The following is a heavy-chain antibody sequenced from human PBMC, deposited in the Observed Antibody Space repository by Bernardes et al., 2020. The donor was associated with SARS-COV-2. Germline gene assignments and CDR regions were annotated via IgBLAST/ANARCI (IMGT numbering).Heavy chain of an antibody. CDR2: VTYAGEK. J-gene: IGHJ4*01. CDR3: VKESSYGAYRTADY. V-gene: IGHV3-30*18. Sequence: GGSLRLSCEASGFIFSDCGMHWVRQSPGKGLEWVAVVTYAGEKRYVGSGRGRFTISRDNSKKTLDLQMNNLSVDDTAVYYCVKESSYGAYRTADYWGHGTLVTVSS. CDR1: GFIFSDCG. D-gene: IGHD3-16*01.